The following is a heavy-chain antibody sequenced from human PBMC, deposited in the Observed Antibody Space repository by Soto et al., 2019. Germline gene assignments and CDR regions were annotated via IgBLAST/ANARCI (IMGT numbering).Heavy chain of an antibody. CDR1: GFTFSNFA. CDR2: ITGSTGTT. J-gene: IGHJ6*03. CDR3: AKDTRSSPYYLYF. D-gene: IGHD6-19*01. V-gene: IGHV3-23*01. Sequence: EVQVLESGGGSVQPGGSLRLSCAASGFTFSNFAMSWVRHAPGKGLEWGSEITGSTGTTYYADSVKGRFVISRDNSKNTMHLKMNSLRAEDTAVYDCAKDTRSSPYYLYFWGKGTTVTVSS.